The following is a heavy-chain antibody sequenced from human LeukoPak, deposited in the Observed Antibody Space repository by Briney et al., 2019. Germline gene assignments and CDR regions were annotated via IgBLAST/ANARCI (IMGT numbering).Heavy chain of an antibody. CDR2: FDPEDGET. D-gene: IGHD3-22*01. V-gene: IGHV1-24*01. CDR3: ARDLDSSGYYRSDAFDI. Sequence: ASVKVSCKASVYTLTELSMHWVRQAPGKGLEWMGGFDPEDGETIYAQKFQGRVTMTEDTSTDTAYMELSSLRSEDTAVYYCARDLDSSGYYRSDAFDIWGQGTMVTVSS. CDR1: VYTLTELS. J-gene: IGHJ3*02.